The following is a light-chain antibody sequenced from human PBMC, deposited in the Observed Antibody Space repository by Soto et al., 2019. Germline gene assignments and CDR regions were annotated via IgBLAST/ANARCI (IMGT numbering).Light chain of an antibody. Sequence: SVLTQPPSVSGDPGQRVTISCTGSSSNIGADYDVHWYQQLPGTAPKLLIYGNSNRPSGVPDRFSGSKSGTSASLAITGLQAEDEADYYCQSYDSSLSAVVFGGGTKLTVL. V-gene: IGLV1-40*01. J-gene: IGLJ3*02. CDR1: SSNIGADYD. CDR2: GNS. CDR3: QSYDSSLSAVV.